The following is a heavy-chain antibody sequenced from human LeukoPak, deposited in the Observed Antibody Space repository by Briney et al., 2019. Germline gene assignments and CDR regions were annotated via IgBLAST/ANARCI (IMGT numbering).Heavy chain of an antibody. Sequence: SETLSLTCTVSGGSISSSSYYWGWIRQPPGKGLEWIGSIYYSGSTYYNPSLKSRVTISVDTSKNQFSLKLSSVTAADTAVYYCVRHYRDYGDYYYYYYMDVWGKGTTVTVSS. CDR1: GGSISSSSYY. J-gene: IGHJ6*03. CDR3: VRHYRDYGDYYYYYYMDV. D-gene: IGHD4-17*01. V-gene: IGHV4-39*01. CDR2: IYYSGST.